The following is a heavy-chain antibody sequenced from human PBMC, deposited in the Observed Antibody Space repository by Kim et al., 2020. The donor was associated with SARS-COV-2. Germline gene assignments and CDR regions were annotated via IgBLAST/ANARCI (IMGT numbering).Heavy chain of an antibody. CDR2: ISYDGSNK. CDR1: GFTFSSYG. CDR3: ARPPSAANGGY. Sequence: GGSLRLSCAASGFTFSSYGMHWVRQAPGKGLEWVAVISYDGSNKYYADSVKGRFTISRDNSKNTLYLQMNSLRAEDTAVYYCARPPSAANGGYWGQGTLVTVSS. D-gene: IGHD2-2*01. J-gene: IGHJ4*02. V-gene: IGHV3-33*05.